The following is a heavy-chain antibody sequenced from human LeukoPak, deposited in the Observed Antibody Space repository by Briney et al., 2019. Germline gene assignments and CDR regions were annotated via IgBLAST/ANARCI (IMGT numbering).Heavy chain of an antibody. D-gene: IGHD3-10*01. Sequence: PGGSLRLSCAASGFTFSDYSMNWVRQAPGKGLEWISYIISTANMIYYAYSVKGRFTISRDNAKKSLYLQMNSLRAEDTAVYYCARDPSWSFDYCGQGTLVTVSS. J-gene: IGHJ4*02. CDR1: GFTFSDYS. CDR2: IISTANMI. V-gene: IGHV3-48*01. CDR3: ARDPSWSFDY.